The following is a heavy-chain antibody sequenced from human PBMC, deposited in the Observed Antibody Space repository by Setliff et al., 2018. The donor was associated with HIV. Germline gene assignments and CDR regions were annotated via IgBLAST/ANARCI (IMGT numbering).Heavy chain of an antibody. D-gene: IGHD3-16*01. V-gene: IGHV3-23*01. Sequence: PGGSLRLSCAASGFDFSSHAMSWVRQAPGKGLEWLSVISGDATYYADSVKGRFTISRDNSKNTLYLQVNSLRAEDTAIYYCAKPCYDYVWRPDRDAFDLWGQGTMVTVSS. J-gene: IGHJ3*01. CDR1: GFDFSSHA. CDR2: ISGDAT. CDR3: AKPCYDYVWRPDRDAFDL.